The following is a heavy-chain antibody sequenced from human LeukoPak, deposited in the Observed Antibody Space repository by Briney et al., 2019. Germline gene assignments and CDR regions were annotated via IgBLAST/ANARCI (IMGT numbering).Heavy chain of an antibody. CDR3: ARDRQGIASPSKGFDH. D-gene: IGHD6-6*01. V-gene: IGHV4-31*03. CDR1: GASINSSAYY. CDR2: IYYTGST. J-gene: IGHJ5*02. Sequence: SETLSLPCTVSGASINSSAYYWPWVRQHPGKGLVWIGYIYYTGSTYYNPSLKSRVSISLDTSKNQFSLKLSSVTAADTAVYYCARDRQGIASPSKGFDHWGQGTLVTVSS.